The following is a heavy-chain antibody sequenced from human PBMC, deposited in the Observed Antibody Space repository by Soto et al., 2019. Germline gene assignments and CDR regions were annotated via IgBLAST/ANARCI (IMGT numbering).Heavy chain of an antibody. J-gene: IGHJ5*02. D-gene: IGHD3-3*01. V-gene: IGHV2-5*01. Sequence: QITLKESGPTLVTPTQTLTLTCTFSGFSLSNSGVGVGWIRQPQGTALEWLALIYWNDDKRYSPSLKSRLTITKHTSKNQVVLTMTNMDPVYTSTYYCAPAPGITIFGVVIPTEGWFDPWGKGTLVTVSS. CDR3: APAPGITIFGVVIPTEGWFDP. CDR1: GFSLSNSGVG. CDR2: IYWNDDK.